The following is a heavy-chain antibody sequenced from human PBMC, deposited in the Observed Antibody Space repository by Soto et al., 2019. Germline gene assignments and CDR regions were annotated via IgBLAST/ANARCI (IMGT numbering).Heavy chain of an antibody. CDR3: ARDGSGNFDY. CDR2: IIPILGIA. CDR1: GGTFSSYT. J-gene: IGHJ4*02. V-gene: IGHV1-69*08. D-gene: IGHD3-10*01. Sequence: QVQLVQSGAEVKKPGSSVKVSCKASGGTFSSYTISWVRQAPGQGLEWMGRIIPILGIANYAQKFQGRVTITADKSTSTAYMELSSLRSADTAVYYSARDGSGNFDYWGQGTLVTVSS.